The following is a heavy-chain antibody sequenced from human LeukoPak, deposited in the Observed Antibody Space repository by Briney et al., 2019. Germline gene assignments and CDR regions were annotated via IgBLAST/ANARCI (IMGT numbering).Heavy chain of an antibody. Sequence: GGSLRLSCAASGFTFSNNGMTWVRQAPGKGLEWVANIGQDGTETVYVGSVKGRFTISRDNARKLLFLQMNSLRADDTAVYYCAIPSSYDGSRYYHAYWGQGTLVSVSS. J-gene: IGHJ4*02. V-gene: IGHV3-7*01. CDR1: GFTFSNNG. D-gene: IGHD3-22*01. CDR2: IGQDGTET. CDR3: AIPSSYDGSRYYHAY.